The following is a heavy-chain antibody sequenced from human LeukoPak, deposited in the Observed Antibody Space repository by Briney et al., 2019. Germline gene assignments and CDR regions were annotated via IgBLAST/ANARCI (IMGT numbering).Heavy chain of an antibody. CDR2: IRQDGNEK. D-gene: IGHD4-17*01. V-gene: IGHV3-7*01. Sequence: GGSLRLSCAASGFTFSSYSMSWVRQAPGKGLEWVANIRQDGNEKYYVDSVKGRFTISRDTAKNSLYLQMNSLRVEDTAVYYCARISGDYPKHYLDYWGQGTLVTVSS. CDR1: GFTFSSYS. J-gene: IGHJ4*02. CDR3: ARISGDYPKHYLDY.